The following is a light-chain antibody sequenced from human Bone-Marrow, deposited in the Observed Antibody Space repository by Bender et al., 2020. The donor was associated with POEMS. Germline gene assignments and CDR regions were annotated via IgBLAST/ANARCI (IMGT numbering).Light chain of an antibody. CDR1: SSNTGAGYG. CDR3: QSYDSGLGGAV. Sequence: QSVLTQPPSVSGAPGQRVVISCTGSSSNTGAGYGVHWYQQLPGTVPKLLIFDNNNRPSGVPDRFSGSKSGTSASLAITGLQTDDEADYYCQSYDSGLGGAVFGGGTKLTVL. J-gene: IGLJ3*02. CDR2: DNN. V-gene: IGLV1-40*01.